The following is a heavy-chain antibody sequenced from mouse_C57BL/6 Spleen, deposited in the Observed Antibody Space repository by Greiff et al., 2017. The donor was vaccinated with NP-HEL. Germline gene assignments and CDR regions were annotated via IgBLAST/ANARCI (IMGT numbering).Heavy chain of an antibody. V-gene: IGHV5-17*01. CDR1: GFTFSDYG. CDR2: ISSGSSPI. Sequence: EVQLVESGGGLVKPGGSLKLSCAASGFTFSDYGMHWVRQAPEKGLEWVAYISSGSSPIYYADTVTGRFTLSRDNAKNTLFLQMTSLRSEDTAMYYCARRGNGYYYYAMDYWGQGTSVTVSS. D-gene: IGHD2-3*01. CDR3: ARRGNGYYYYAMDY. J-gene: IGHJ4*01.